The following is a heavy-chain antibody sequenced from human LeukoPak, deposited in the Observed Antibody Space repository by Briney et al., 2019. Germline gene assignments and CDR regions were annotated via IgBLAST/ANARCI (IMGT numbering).Heavy chain of an antibody. V-gene: IGHV3-11*01. CDR2: ISGDRSMT. D-gene: IGHD4-11*01. CDR3: AKSRTTVDY. CDR1: GFTFSDYY. Sequence: GGSLRLSCTASGFTFSDYYMSWFRQAPGKGLEWVAYISGDRSMTYHIDSVKGRFTISRDNAKNSLFLQMNNLRAEDTAVYYCAKSRTTVDYWGQGTLVTVSS. J-gene: IGHJ4*02.